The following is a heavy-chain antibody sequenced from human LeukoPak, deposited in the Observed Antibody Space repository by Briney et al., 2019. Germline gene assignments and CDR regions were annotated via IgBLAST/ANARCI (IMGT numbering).Heavy chain of an antibody. CDR3: AKPRIAARRIDY. J-gene: IGHJ4*02. CDR2: ISGSGGST. D-gene: IGHD6-6*01. Sequence: GGSLRLSCAASGFTFSSYAMSWVRQATGKGVEGVSAISGSGGSTYYADSVKGRFTISRDNSKNTLYLQMNSLRAEDTAVYYCAKPRIAARRIDYWGQGTLVTVSS. V-gene: IGHV3-23*01. CDR1: GFTFSSYA.